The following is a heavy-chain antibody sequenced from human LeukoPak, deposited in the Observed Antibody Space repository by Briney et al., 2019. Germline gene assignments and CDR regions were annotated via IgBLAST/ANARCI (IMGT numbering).Heavy chain of an antibody. J-gene: IGHJ6*02. CDR1: GGSISSYY. Sequence: PSETLSLTCTVSGGSISSYYWSWIRQPPGKGLEWIGYIYYSGSTNYNPSLKSRVTISVDTSKNQFSLKPSSVTAADTAVYYCARTVDSGSSFQPYYYYYGMDVWGQGTTVTVSS. CDR2: IYYSGST. CDR3: ARTVDSGSSFQPYYYYYGMDV. D-gene: IGHD1-26*01. V-gene: IGHV4-59*01.